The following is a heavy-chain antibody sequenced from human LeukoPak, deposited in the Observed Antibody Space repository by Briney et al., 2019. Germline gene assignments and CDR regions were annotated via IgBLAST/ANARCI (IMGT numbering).Heavy chain of an antibody. CDR3: ATATGGDGYNSFFVAFDI. V-gene: IGHV1-24*01. CDR2: FDPEDGET. J-gene: IGHJ3*02. CDR1: GYTLTELS. D-gene: IGHD5-24*01. Sequence: ASVKVSXKVSGYTLTELSMHWVRQAPGKGLEWMGGFDPEDGETIYAQKFQGRVTMTEDTSTDTAYMELSSLRSEDTAVYYCATATGGDGYNSFFVAFDIWGQGTMVTVSS.